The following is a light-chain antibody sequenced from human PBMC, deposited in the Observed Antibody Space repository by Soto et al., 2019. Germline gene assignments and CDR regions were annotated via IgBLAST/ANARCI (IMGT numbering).Light chain of an antibody. CDR3: HSYDISLSASV. V-gene: IGLV1-40*01. Sequence: QAVLTQPPSVSGAPGQRVTISCTGSSSNIGAAYAVHRYQQLPGTAPKLLIYGNSNRPSGVPDRFSGSKSGTSASLAITGLQAEDEADYYCHSYDISLSASVFGGGTKLTVL. CDR2: GNS. CDR1: SSNIGAAYA. J-gene: IGLJ3*02.